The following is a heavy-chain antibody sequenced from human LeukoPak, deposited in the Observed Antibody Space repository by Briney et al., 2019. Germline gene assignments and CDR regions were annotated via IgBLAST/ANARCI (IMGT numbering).Heavy chain of an antibody. CDR3: AKDSSSWYTEDWFDP. V-gene: IGHV3-33*06. CDR1: GFTFSSYG. J-gene: IGHJ5*02. CDR2: IWYDGSNK. D-gene: IGHD6-13*01. Sequence: GESLKISCAASGFTFSSYGMHWVRQAPGKGLEWVAVIWYDGSNKYYADSVKGRFTISRDNSKNTLYLQMNSLRAEDTAVYYCAKDSSSWYTEDWFDPWGQGTLVTVSS.